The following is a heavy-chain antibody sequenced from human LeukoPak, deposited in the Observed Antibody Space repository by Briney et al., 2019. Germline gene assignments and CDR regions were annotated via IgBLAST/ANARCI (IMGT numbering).Heavy chain of an antibody. J-gene: IGHJ4*02. CDR2: INPNSGDT. CDR3: ARDWRGSYFPDF. Sequence: ASVTVSCKASGYTLTDYYMHWVRQAPGQGLEWMGWINPNSGDTNYAQNFQGRVTMTRDTSISTAYMELSRLTSDDTAIYYCARDWRGSYFPDFWGQGTLVTVSS. D-gene: IGHD1-26*01. CDR1: GYTLTDYY. V-gene: IGHV1-2*02.